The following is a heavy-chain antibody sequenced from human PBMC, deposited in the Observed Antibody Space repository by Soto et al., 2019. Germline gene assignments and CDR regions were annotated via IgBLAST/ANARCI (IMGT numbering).Heavy chain of an antibody. CDR3: AREKENIAVAEVYFDY. V-gene: IGHV3-33*01. CDR1: GFTFSSYG. Sequence: GGSLRLSCAASGFTFSSYGMHWVRQAPGKGLEWVAVIWYDGSNKYYADSVKGRFTISRDNSKNTLYLQMNSLRAEDTAVYYCAREKENIAVAEVYFDYWGQGTLVTVSS. J-gene: IGHJ4*02. CDR2: IWYDGSNK. D-gene: IGHD6-19*01.